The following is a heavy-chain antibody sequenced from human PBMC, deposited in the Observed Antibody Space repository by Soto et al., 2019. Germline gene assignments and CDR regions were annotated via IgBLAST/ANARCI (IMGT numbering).Heavy chain of an antibody. J-gene: IGHJ6*02. CDR3: ARRGVLAGGMDV. V-gene: IGHV4-59*08. CDR2: IYYSGST. D-gene: IGHD3-3*01. Sequence: PSETLSLTCTVSVGSISSYYWTWIRQPPGKGLEWIGYIYYSGSTNYNPSLKSRVTISVATSKTQFSLKLSSVTAAETAGYYCARRGVLAGGMDVWGQGTTVTVSS. CDR1: VGSISSYY.